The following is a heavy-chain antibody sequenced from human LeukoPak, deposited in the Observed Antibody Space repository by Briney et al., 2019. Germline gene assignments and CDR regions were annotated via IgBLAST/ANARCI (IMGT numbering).Heavy chain of an antibody. V-gene: IGHV3-11*01. CDR2: ISTRDNTI. Sequence: GGSLRLSCTASGFTFSDYYMSWIRQTPGKGLEWLSYISTRDNTIQYADSVKGRFTISRDNSKNTLYLQMNSLRAEDTAVYYCAKSGLNRFDYWGQGTLVTVSS. CDR3: AKSGLNRFDY. CDR1: GFTFSDYY. J-gene: IGHJ4*02. D-gene: IGHD2-15*01.